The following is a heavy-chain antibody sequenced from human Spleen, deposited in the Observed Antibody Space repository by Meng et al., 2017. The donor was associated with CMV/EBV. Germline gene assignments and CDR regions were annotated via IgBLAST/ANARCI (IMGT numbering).Heavy chain of an antibody. CDR2: IREDGSSK. CDR3: ARGPGYFDY. V-gene: IGHV3-7*01. J-gene: IGHJ4*02. CDR1: GFTFSTSW. Sequence: GESLKISCAASGFTFSTSWMSWVRQAPGKGLEWVANIREDGSSKYYADPVKGRFTNSRDNAKNSLFLQMSSLRAEDTAMYYCARGPGYFDYWGQGTLVTVSS.